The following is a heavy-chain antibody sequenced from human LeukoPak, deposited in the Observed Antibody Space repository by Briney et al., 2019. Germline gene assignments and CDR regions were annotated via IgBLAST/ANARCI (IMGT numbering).Heavy chain of an antibody. CDR1: GFTFSQYY. Sequence: GGSLRLSCAASGFTFSQYYMTWLRQAPGKGLEWISYISCSSSYTNYADSVKGRFTISRDNDKNTVYLQMNSLRADDTAVYYCARDLSRLTVWGQGTLVTVSS. J-gene: IGHJ4*02. V-gene: IGHV3-11*05. CDR3: ARDLSRLTV. CDR2: ISCSSSYT.